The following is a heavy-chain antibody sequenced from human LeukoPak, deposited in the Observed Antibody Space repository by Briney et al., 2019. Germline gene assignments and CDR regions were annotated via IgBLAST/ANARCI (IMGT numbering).Heavy chain of an antibody. CDR2: ISYDGSNK. D-gene: IGHD3-10*01. J-gene: IGHJ4*02. CDR1: GFTFSSYA. CDR3: ARGDYYGPLDY. Sequence: GGSLGLSCAASGFTFSSYAMHWVRQAPGKGLEWVAVISYDGSNKYYADSVKGRFTISRDNSKNTLYLQMNSLRAEDTAVYYCARGDYYGPLDYWGQGTLVTVSS. V-gene: IGHV3-30-3*01.